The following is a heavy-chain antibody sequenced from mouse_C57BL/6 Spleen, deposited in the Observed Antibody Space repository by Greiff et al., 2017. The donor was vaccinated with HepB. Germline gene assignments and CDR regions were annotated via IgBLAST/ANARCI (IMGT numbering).Heavy chain of an antibody. J-gene: IGHJ1*03. CDR1: GFTFSSYG. D-gene: IGHD2-5*01. Sequence: DVQLVESGGDLVKPGGSLKLSCAASGFTFSSYGMSWVRQTPDKRLEWVATISSGGSYTYYPDSVKGRFTISRDNAKNTLYLQMSSLKSEDTAMYYCARHAFYSNYLRYFDVWGTGTTVTVSS. CDR3: ARHAFYSNYLRYFDV. CDR2: ISSGGSYT. V-gene: IGHV5-6*01.